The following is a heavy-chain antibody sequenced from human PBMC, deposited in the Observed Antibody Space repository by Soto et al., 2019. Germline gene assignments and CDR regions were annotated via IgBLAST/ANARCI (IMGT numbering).Heavy chain of an antibody. Sequence: GGSLRLSCAASGFTFSSYWMHWVRQAPGKGLVWVSRINSDGSSTSYADSVKGRFTISRDNAKNTLYLQMNSLRAEDTAVYYCASLWCSGGSCYSRDAFDIWGQGTMVTVSS. CDR3: ASLWCSGGSCYSRDAFDI. V-gene: IGHV3-74*01. CDR2: INSDGSST. CDR1: GFTFSSYW. J-gene: IGHJ3*02. D-gene: IGHD2-15*01.